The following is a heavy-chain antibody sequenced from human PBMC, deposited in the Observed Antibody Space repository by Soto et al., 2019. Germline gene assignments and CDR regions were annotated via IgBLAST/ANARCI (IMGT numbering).Heavy chain of an antibody. J-gene: IGHJ4*02. CDR3: AKGPLYGDYVSG. V-gene: IGHV3-23*01. D-gene: IGHD4-17*01. Sequence: EVQLLESGGGLVQPGRSLRLSCEASGFTFSSYAMSWVRQAPGKGLEWVSGISGRGGSTYYADSVKGRFTISRDNSKNTLYLQMNSLRAEDTAVYYCAKGPLYGDYVSGWGQGTLVTVSS. CDR1: GFTFSSYA. CDR2: ISGRGGST.